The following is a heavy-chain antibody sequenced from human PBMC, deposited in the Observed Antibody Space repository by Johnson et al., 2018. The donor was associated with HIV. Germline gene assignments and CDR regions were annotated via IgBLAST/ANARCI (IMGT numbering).Heavy chain of an antibody. Sequence: VQLVESGGSVVRPGGSLRLSCAASGFTFDDYGMAWVRQAPGKGLEWLANIKGDGSLVNYVESVRGRFTISRDNSKNTLYLQMNSLRAEDTAVYYCAKDGGGGYDRAFDIWGQGTMVTVSS. V-gene: IGHV3-7*01. D-gene: IGHD5-12*01. CDR1: GFTFDDYG. CDR3: AKDGGGGYDRAFDI. CDR2: IKGDGSLV. J-gene: IGHJ3*02.